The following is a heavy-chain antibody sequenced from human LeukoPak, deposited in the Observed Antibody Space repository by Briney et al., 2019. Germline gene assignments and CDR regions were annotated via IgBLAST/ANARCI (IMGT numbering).Heavy chain of an antibody. Sequence: GESLKISCQASGYSFMTYWIGWVRQMPGKGLEWMAIIYPGDSDTKYSPSFQDQVTISADKSINTAYLHWRSLKASDTAMYYCARLSMIDTFDIWGLGTVVTVFS. CDR3: ARLSMIDTFDI. D-gene: IGHD3-22*01. V-gene: IGHV5-51*01. CDR1: GYSFMTYW. CDR2: IYPGDSDT. J-gene: IGHJ3*02.